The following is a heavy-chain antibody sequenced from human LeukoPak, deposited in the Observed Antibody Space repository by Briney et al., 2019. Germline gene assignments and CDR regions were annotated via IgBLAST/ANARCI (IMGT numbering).Heavy chain of an antibody. CDR3: AKEDITLVRGVFY. Sequence: GSLRLSCAASGFTFSSYAMSWVRQTPGKGLEWVPTISGGGGSTFYADSVKGRFTISRDNFKNTLYLQMNSLRAEDTAVYYCAKEDITLVRGVFYWGQGTLVTVSS. CDR1: GFTFSSYA. D-gene: IGHD3-10*01. CDR2: ISGGGGST. J-gene: IGHJ4*02. V-gene: IGHV3-23*01.